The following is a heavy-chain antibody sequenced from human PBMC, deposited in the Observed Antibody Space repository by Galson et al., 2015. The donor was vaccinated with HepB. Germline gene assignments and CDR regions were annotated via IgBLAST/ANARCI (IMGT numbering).Heavy chain of an antibody. CDR3: TTTVRPEDFVDY. D-gene: IGHD1-14*01. CDR2: VKSRTFGGTA. CDR1: GFTFSGSV. V-gene: IGHV3-15*01. Sequence: SLRLSCAASGFTFSGSVIHWVRQASGKGLEWVGRVKSRTFGGTADYGTPVKGRFTISRDDSKHTLSLLMNSLKTEDTAVYYCTTTVRPEDFVDYWGQGSLVTVSS. J-gene: IGHJ4*02.